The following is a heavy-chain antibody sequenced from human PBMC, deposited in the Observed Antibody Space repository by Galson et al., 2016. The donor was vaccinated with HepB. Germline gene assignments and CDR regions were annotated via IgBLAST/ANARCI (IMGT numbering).Heavy chain of an antibody. CDR1: GYTFTNYA. D-gene: IGHD1-26*01. J-gene: IGHJ4*02. CDR3: AREGSYYTLDY. Sequence: SVKVSCKAPGYTFTNYAMHWVRQAPGQRLEWMGWINPGNGHTKYSQKFQGRVTISRDTYASTAYMELSSLISEDTAVYYCAREGSYYTLDYWGQGTLVTVSS. V-gene: IGHV1-3*01. CDR2: INPGNGHT.